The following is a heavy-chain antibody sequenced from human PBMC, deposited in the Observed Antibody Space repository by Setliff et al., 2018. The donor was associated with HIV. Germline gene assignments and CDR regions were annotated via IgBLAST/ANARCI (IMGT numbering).Heavy chain of an antibody. J-gene: IGHJ1*01. Sequence: GGSLRLSCAASGFTFSSYEMNWVRQAPGKGLEWVSYISISGSTTCYADSVRGRFTISRDNAKNSLYLQMNSLRAEDTAVYYCARVGTSGWALGYFQHWGQGTLVTVSS. CDR2: ISISGSTT. CDR3: ARVGTSGWALGYFQH. D-gene: IGHD6-19*01. V-gene: IGHV3-48*03. CDR1: GFTFSSYE.